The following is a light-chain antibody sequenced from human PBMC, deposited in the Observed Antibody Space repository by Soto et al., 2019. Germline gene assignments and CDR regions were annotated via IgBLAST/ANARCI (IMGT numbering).Light chain of an antibody. CDR2: DVN. J-gene: IGLJ1*01. CDR3: CSYAGRYTYV. V-gene: IGLV2-11*01. Sequence: SALAQPRSVSGSPGQSVNISCSGTNSDVGGYNFVSWYLQHPGKAPKLMLYDVNKRPSGVPDRFSGSKSGNTASLTISGLRAEDEADYYCCSYAGRYTYVFGTGTKVTVL. CDR1: NSDVGGYNF.